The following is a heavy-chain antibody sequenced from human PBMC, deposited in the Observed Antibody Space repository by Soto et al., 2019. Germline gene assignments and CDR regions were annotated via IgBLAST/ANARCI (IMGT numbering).Heavy chain of an antibody. CDR1: GFSLRSSGVG. CDR2: IYWDDGK. V-gene: IGHV2-5*02. J-gene: IGHJ4*02. CDR3: AHRPNGPDHGDLSKSLSLDY. Sequence: SGPTLVNPTQTLTLTCTFSGFSLRSSGVGVGWIRQPPGKALEWLALIYWDDGKRYSPSLKTRLTITKDTSKNQVVLTLTNMDPVDTATYFCAHRPNGPDHGDLSKSLSLDYWGKGPLATVP. D-gene: IGHD4-17*01.